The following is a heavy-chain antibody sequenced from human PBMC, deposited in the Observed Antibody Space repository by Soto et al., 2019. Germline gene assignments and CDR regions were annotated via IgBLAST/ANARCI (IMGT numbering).Heavy chain of an antibody. J-gene: IGHJ6*02. CDR1: GFTFSDNG. CDR2: ISYDGSNK. Sequence: QVQLVESGGGVVQPGRSLTLSCAASGFTFSDNGMHWVRQAPGKGLEWVSVISYDGSNKYYGDSVKGRFTISRDNSKNPMYLQMHSLRADDTAVYYCAKGDGAGHYYGMDVWGQGTTVTVSS. CDR3: AKGDGAGHYYGMDV. V-gene: IGHV3-30*18. D-gene: IGHD6-19*01.